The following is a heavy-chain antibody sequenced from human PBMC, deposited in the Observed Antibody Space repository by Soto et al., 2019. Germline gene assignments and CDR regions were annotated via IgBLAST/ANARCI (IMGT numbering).Heavy chain of an antibody. Sequence: SQTLSLTCAITGDSVSSNSAGWSWVRQSPSRGLEWLGRTYYRSKWYYEYAVSVRGRTTINPDTSKNQYSLQLNSVTPEDTAVYFCARGEQYSGRIFDYWGQGALVTVS. CDR1: GDSVSSNSAG. V-gene: IGHV6-1*01. CDR3: ARGEQYSGRIFDY. D-gene: IGHD1-26*01. J-gene: IGHJ4*01. CDR2: TYYRSKWYY.